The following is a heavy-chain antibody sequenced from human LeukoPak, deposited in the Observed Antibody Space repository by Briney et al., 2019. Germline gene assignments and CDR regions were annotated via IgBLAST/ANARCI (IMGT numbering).Heavy chain of an antibody. CDR2: ISGSGDST. J-gene: IGHJ4*02. V-gene: IGHV3-23*01. Sequence: PGGSLRLSCAASGFTLSSYAMNWVRQTPGKGLEWVSSISGSGDSTFYADSVKGRFSISRDNSKNTLYLQVNGLRTEDTAVYYCAKDRLLNCRGDCYIFDYWGQGTVVTVSS. CDR3: AKDRLLNCRGDCYIFDY. CDR1: GFTLSSYA. D-gene: IGHD2-21*02.